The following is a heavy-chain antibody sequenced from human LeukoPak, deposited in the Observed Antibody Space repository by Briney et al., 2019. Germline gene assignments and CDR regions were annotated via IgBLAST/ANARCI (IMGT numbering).Heavy chain of an antibody. CDR3: ARVGDSSGNGYSQ. CDR1: VFTISRSS. Sequence: GGSLRLSCAASVFTISRSSMHWVRQAPGKGLEFVSAISRSGGNTYYANSVKGRFTISRDTSKNMMYLQVGSVRVEDMAVYYCARVGDSSGNGYSQWGQGTLVTVSS. CDR2: ISRSGGNT. V-gene: IGHV3-64*01. J-gene: IGHJ4*02. D-gene: IGHD2-2*03.